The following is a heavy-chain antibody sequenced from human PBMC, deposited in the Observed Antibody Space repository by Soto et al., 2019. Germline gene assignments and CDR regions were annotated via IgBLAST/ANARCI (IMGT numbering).Heavy chain of an antibody. CDR1: GFTFSSYG. Sequence: GGSLRLSCAASGFTFSSYGMHWVRQAPGKGLEWVAVISYDGSNKYYADSVKGRFTISRDNSKNTLYLQMNSLRAEDTAVYYCAKDLGDIVVVPAAQFMGPDYWGQGTLVTVSS. CDR2: ISYDGSNK. J-gene: IGHJ4*02. CDR3: AKDLGDIVVVPAAQFMGPDY. V-gene: IGHV3-30*18. D-gene: IGHD2-2*01.